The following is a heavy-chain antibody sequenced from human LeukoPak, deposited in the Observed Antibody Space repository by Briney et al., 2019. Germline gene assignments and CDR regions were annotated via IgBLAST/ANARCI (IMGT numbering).Heavy chain of an antibody. V-gene: IGHV3-30*18. J-gene: IGHJ4*02. CDR3: AKGSYYDSSGSFYFDY. D-gene: IGHD3-22*01. CDR2: ISYDGSNK. CDR1: GFTFSSSG. Sequence: GGSLRLSCAASGFTFSSSGMHWVRQAPGKGLEWVAVISYDGSNKYYADSVKGRFTISRDNSKNTLYVQVNSLGTEDTAAYYCAKGSYYDSSGSFYFDYWGQGTLVTVSS.